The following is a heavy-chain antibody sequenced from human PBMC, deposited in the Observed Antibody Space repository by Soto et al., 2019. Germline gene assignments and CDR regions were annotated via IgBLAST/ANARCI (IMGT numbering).Heavy chain of an antibody. D-gene: IGHD2-15*01. CDR1: GFTFSLYG. CDR3: ARDPRYCSGGGFFHYYHMDV. CDR2: IRYDGTNQ. Sequence: QVQLVGSGGGVVQPGRSLRLSCAASGFTFSLYGIHWVRQAPGKGLEWVSSIRYDGTNQYYAESVKGRITISRDNSKNTVYLQMNSLRAEDTAVYYCARDPRYCSGGGFFHYYHMDVWGKGTTVTVSS. V-gene: IGHV3-33*01. J-gene: IGHJ6*03.